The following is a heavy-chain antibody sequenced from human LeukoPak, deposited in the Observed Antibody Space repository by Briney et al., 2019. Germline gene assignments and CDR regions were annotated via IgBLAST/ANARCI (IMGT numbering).Heavy chain of an antibody. CDR2: ISPTGSTT. J-gene: IGHJ4*02. V-gene: IGHV3-74*01. D-gene: IGHD3-3*01. CDR3: ARGVPYDSWSGPHYSDY. Sequence: GGSLRLSCTASGFSFSGHWMHWARQLPGKGLVWVSRISPTGSTTSYADSVKGRFTVSRDNAKNTLYLQMNSLRAEDTAVYYCARGVPYDSWSGPHYSDYWGQGTLVTVSS. CDR1: GFSFSGHW.